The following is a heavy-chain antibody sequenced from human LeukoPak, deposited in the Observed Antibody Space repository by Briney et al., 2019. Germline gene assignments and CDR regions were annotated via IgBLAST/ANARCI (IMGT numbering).Heavy chain of an antibody. D-gene: IGHD2-2*01. Sequence: PGGSLRLSCAASGFSTSTYSMGWVRQAPGKGLEWVSYIGSTSIYADSVKGRFTISRDNAKNSLYLQMNGLRAEDTAVYYCARDGPPAGAGDFDYWGQGTPVTVSS. V-gene: IGHV3-48*01. J-gene: IGHJ4*02. CDR2: IGSTSI. CDR1: GFSTSTYS. CDR3: ARDGPPAGAGDFDY.